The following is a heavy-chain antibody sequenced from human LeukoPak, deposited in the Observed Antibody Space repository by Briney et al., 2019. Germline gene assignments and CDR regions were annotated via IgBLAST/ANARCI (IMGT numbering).Heavy chain of an antibody. D-gene: IGHD2-21*02. V-gene: IGHV5-51*01. CDR2: IFCGDSDT. CDR1: GYTFTTSW. J-gene: IGHJ4*02. Sequence: PGESLKISCQGSGYTFTTSWIGWVRQMPGKGLEWMGIIFCGDSDTRYSPSLQGQVTISADKSIGTAYLQWSSLKASDTAMYYCARHVVVAGHGYFDYWGQGTLVTVSS. CDR3: ARHVVVAGHGYFDY.